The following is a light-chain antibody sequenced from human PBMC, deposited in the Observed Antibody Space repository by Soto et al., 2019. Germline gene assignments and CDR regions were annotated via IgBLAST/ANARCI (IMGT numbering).Light chain of an antibody. CDR3: CSYAGRSTLV. Sequence: QSVLTQPASVYGSPGQSITISCNGSSSDVGSYNLVSWHQQYPGKAPKLMIYEGSKRPSRVSNRFSGSKSGNTASLTISGLQSEDEADYYCCSYAGRSTLVFGGGTKLTVL. CDR1: SSDVGSYNL. V-gene: IGLV2-23*01. J-gene: IGLJ3*02. CDR2: EGS.